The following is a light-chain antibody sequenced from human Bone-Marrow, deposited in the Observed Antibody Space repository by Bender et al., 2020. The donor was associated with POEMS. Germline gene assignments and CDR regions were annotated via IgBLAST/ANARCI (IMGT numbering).Light chain of an antibody. Sequence: QSVLTQPPSASGTPGQSVIISCSGTDSNFGGNNVNWYQHLPGTAPRLVVYSNYQRPSGVPDRFSGSKSDNSASLTISGLQAEDAADYFCCSYAARYTSYVFGTGTTVTVL. CDR2: SNY. CDR1: DSNFGGNN. CDR3: CSYAARYTSYV. V-gene: IGLV1-44*01. J-gene: IGLJ1*01.